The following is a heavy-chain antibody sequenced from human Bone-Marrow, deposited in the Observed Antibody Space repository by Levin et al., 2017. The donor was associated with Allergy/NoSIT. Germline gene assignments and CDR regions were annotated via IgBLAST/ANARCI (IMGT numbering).Heavy chain of an antibody. CDR1: GASMTTNSYH. J-gene: IGHJ6*02. Sequence: SETLSLTCSVSGASMTTNSYHWGWFRQPPGKGLEWIGSIHYSGTSYLNPSLESRVTISVDTSKSQFSLMLRSVTAADTAMVYCVRLAGCNGVNCYYGVDVWGQGTTVIVSS. D-gene: IGHD2-8*01. CDR3: VRLAGCNGVNCYYGVDV. V-gene: IGHV4-39*01. CDR2: IHYSGTS.